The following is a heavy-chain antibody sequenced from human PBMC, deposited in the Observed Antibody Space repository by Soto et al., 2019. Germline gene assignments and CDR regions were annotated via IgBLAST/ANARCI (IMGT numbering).Heavy chain of an antibody. J-gene: IGHJ5*02. CDR3: ARDKPRGYSGYDYFTYWFDP. V-gene: IGHV4-61*01. CDR2: IYYSGST. CDR1: GGSVSSGSYY. Sequence: PSETLSLTCTVSGGSVSSGSYYWSWIRQPPGKGLEWIGYIYYSGSTNYNPSLKSRVTISVDTSKNQFSLKLSSVTAADTAVYYCARDKPRGYSGYDYFTYWFDPWGQGTLVTVSS. D-gene: IGHD5-12*01.